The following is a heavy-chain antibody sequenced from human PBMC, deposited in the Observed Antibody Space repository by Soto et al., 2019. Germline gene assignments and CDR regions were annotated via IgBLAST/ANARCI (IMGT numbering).Heavy chain of an antibody. CDR2: IWYDGTNK. J-gene: IGHJ4*02. V-gene: IGHV3-33*01. CDR3: ATDGPRIAVAGTYPDH. D-gene: IGHD6-19*01. Sequence: PGGSLRLSCAASGFTFSTYGIHWVRQAPGKGLEWLAIIWYDGTNKFYADSVKGRFTVSRDNYKNTLYLQMNGLRAEDTAVYYCATDGPRIAVAGTYPDHWGQGTLVTVSS. CDR1: GFTFSTYG.